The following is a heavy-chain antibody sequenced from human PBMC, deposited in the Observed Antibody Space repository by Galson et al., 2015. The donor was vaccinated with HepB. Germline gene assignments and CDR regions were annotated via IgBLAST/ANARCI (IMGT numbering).Heavy chain of an antibody. CDR3: AKASRVVVTAILGY. CDR2: ISGSGGST. D-gene: IGHD2-21*02. V-gene: IGHV3-23*01. CDR1: GFTFSSYA. Sequence: LRLSCAASGFTFSSYAMSWVRQAPGKGLEWVSAISGSGGSTYYADSVKGRFTISRDNSKNTLYLQMNSLRAEDTAVYYCAKASRVVVTAILGYWGQGTLVTVSS. J-gene: IGHJ4*02.